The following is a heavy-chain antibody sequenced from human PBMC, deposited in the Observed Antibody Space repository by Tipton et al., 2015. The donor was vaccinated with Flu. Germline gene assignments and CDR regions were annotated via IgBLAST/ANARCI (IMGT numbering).Heavy chain of an antibody. D-gene: IGHD3-10*01. CDR3: ARDVLLWFGELLGWFDP. CDR2: IYTSGST. V-gene: IGHV4-4*07. Sequence: LSLTCTVSGGSISSYYWSWIRQPAGKGLEWIGRIYTSGSTNYNPSLKSRVTMSVDTSKNQFSLKLSSVTAADTAVYYCARDVLLWFGELLGWFDPWGQGTLVTVSS. J-gene: IGHJ5*02. CDR1: GGSISSYY.